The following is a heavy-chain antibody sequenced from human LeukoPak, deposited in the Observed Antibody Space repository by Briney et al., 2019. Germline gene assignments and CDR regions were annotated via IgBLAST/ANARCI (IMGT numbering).Heavy chain of an antibody. D-gene: IGHD3-9*01. Sequence: SWVRQPPGKGLEWIGYIYYSGSTYYNPSLKSRVTISVDTSKNQFSLKLSSVTAADTAVYYCARVERYFDWSLDYWGQGTLVTVSS. CDR2: IYYSGST. J-gene: IGHJ4*02. V-gene: IGHV4-30-4*08. CDR3: ARVERYFDWSLDY.